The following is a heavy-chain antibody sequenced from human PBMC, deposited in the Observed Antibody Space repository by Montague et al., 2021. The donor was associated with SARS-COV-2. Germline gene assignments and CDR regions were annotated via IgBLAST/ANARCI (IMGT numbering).Heavy chain of an antibody. Sequence: SETLSLTCAVSGGSFSSYYWAWIRQPPGKGLEWIGNIDHSGNTXXXPSXXXRVPISVDTSTSQFSLYLTSVTAADAAVYYCARDQTVLQCIRSDFDVWGPGTTVTVSS. CDR2: IDHSGNT. V-gene: IGHV4-34*01. CDR3: ARDQTVLQCIRSDFDV. J-gene: IGHJ4*02. CDR1: GGSFSSYY. D-gene: IGHD3-3*01.